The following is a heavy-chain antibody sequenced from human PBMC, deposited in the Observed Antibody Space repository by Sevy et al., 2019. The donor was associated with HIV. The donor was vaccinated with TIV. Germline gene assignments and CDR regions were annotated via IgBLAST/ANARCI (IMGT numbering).Heavy chain of an antibody. V-gene: IGHV3-33*01. CDR1: GFTFSSRG. J-gene: IGHJ6*02. D-gene: IGHD2-15*01. CDR3: AREDIVEELTQLKHYYYGMDV. Sequence: GGSLRLSCAASGFTFSSRGMHWVRQAPGKGLEWVAVIWSDGNNKNYADSVKGRFTISRDSSKNTVYLQMNSLRVDDTAMYYCAREDIVEELTQLKHYYYGMDVWGQGTTVTVSS. CDR2: IWSDGNNK.